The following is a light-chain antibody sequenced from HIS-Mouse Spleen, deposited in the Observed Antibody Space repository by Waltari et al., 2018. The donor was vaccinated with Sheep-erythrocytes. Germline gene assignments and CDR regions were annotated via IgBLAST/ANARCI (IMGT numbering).Light chain of an antibody. CDR2: DVS. V-gene: IGLV2-11*01. CDR1: SRDGGGYNY. CDR3: CSYAGSYTLV. Sequence: SALTQPRSVSGSPGQSVTISCTGTSRDGGGYNYVSWYQQHPGKAPKLMIYDVSKRPSGVPDRFSGSKSGNTASLTISGLQAEDEADYYCCSYAGSYTLVFGGGTKLTVL. J-gene: IGLJ2*01.